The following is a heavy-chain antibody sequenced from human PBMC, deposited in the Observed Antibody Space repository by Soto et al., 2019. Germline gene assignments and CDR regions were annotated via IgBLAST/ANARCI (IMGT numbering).Heavy chain of an antibody. CDR2: IIPIIGSA. Sequence: QVQLVQSGAEVKKPGSSVKVSCKASGGTFSTSSISWVRQAPGQGLEWMGGIIPIIGSAQYAQSFEGRVTITAEESTSTAYRELSSVRAEETAVYYGARDRTIVGVGKPVDDGMDCWGQGTTVIVSS. V-gene: IGHV1-69*01. CDR1: GGTFSTSS. D-gene: IGHD3-3*01. CDR3: ARDRTIVGVGKPVDDGMDC. J-gene: IGHJ6*02.